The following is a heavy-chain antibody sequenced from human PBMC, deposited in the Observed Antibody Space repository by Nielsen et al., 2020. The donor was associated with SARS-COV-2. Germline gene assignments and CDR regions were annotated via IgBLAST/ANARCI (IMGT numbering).Heavy chain of an antibody. CDR2: ISSGSTYI. Sequence: GESLKISCAASGFNFNTYSINWVRQAPGKGLEWVSTISSGSTYIYTADSMKGRFSVSRDDAENSVYLQMTSLRADDTAVYYCVRGGYFDSRHYPDYWGQGTLVTVSS. J-gene: IGHJ4*02. V-gene: IGHV3-21*01. CDR1: GFNFNTYS. D-gene: IGHD3-22*01. CDR3: VRGGYFDSRHYPDY.